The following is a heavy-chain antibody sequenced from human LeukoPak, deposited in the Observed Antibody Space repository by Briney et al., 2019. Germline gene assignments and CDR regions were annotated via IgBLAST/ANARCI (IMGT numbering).Heavy chain of an antibody. D-gene: IGHD2-15*01. CDR3: AGGRVGRGVLNWFDP. CDR2: INHSGST. Sequence: SETLSLTCAVYGGSFSGYYWSWIRQPPGKGLEWIGEINHSGSTNYNPSLKSRVTISVDTSKNQFSLKLSSMTAADTAVYYCAGGRVGRGVLNWFDPWGQGTLVTVSS. J-gene: IGHJ5*02. CDR1: GGSFSGYY. V-gene: IGHV4-34*01.